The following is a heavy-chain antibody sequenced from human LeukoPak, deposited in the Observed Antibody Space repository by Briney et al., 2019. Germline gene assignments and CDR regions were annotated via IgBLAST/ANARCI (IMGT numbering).Heavy chain of an antibody. J-gene: IGHJ5*02. D-gene: IGHD3-10*01. CDR2: IYHSGST. V-gene: IGHV4-38-2*01. Sequence: PSGTLSLTCAVSGYSFSSGYYWGWIRPPPGRVLEWIGSIYHSGSTYYNPSLKSRVTISVDTSKNQFSLKLSSVTAADTAVYYCARGAGRTMVRGVIIRGDWFDPWGQGTLVTVSS. CDR1: GYSFSSGYY. CDR3: ARGAGRTMVRGVIIRGDWFDP.